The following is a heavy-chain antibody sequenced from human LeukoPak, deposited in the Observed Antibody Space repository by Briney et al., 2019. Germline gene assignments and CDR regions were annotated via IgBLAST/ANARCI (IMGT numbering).Heavy chain of an antibody. CDR2: IHYSGST. J-gene: IGHJ2*01. D-gene: IGHD4-23*01. Sequence: PSETLSLTCTVSGGSGTSSNNYWGWIRQPPGKGLEWIGSIHYSGSTYYNPSLKSRVTMSVVTSQNHFSLKLSSVTTADTAVYYCARSVVTLYWYFDLWGRGTLVTVSS. CDR1: GGSGTSSNNY. CDR3: ARSVVTLYWYFDL. V-gene: IGHV4-39*02.